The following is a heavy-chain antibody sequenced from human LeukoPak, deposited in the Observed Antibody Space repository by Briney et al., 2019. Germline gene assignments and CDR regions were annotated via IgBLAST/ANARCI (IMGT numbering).Heavy chain of an antibody. J-gene: IGHJ4*02. D-gene: IGHD3-10*01. CDR3: ARHGPVLLWFGTTQDYYFDY. Sequence: TSETLSLTCTVSGGSISSYYWSWIRQPPGKGLEWIGYIYYSGSTNYNPSLKSQVTISVDTSKNQFSLKLSSVTAADTAVYYCARHGPVLLWFGTTQDYYFDYWGQGTLVTVSS. CDR2: IYYSGST. CDR1: GGSISSYY. V-gene: IGHV4-59*08.